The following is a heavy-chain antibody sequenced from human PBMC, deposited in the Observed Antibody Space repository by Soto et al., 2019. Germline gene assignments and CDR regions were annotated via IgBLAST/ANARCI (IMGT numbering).Heavy chain of an antibody. J-gene: IGHJ6*02. CDR2: ISVYNGNT. V-gene: IGHV1-18*01. CDR1: GYTFTSYG. D-gene: IGHD3-10*01. CDR3: ARSGRPGYYYYIMDV. Sequence: QVQLVQSGAEVKDPGASVKVSCKASGYTFTSYGVSWVRQAPGQGLEWMGWISVYNGNTKNAQKLQGRVTMTTDTSTSTAYMELRGLRSDDTAVYYCARSGRPGYYYYIMDVWGQGTTVTVSS.